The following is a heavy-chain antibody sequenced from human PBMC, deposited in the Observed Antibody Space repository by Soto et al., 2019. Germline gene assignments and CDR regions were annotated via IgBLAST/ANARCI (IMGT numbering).Heavy chain of an antibody. CDR1: GFTFSSYG. Sequence: GGSLRLSCAASGFTFSSYGMHWVRQAPGKGLEWVAVISYDGSNKYYADSVKGRFTISRDNSKNTLYLQMNSLRAEDTAVYYCAKVHSSSWYPGAFDIWGQGTMVT. D-gene: IGHD6-13*01. V-gene: IGHV3-30*18. J-gene: IGHJ3*02. CDR2: ISYDGSNK. CDR3: AKVHSSSWYPGAFDI.